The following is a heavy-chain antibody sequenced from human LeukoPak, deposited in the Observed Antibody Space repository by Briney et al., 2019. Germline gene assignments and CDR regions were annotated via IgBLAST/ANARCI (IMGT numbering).Heavy chain of an antibody. CDR3: ARVPIVGATVNYFDY. J-gene: IGHJ4*02. V-gene: IGHV3-21*01. CDR2: ISSSSSYI. Sequence: KPGGSLRLSCAASGFTFSSYSMNWVRQAPGKGLECVSSISSSSSYIYYADSVKGRFTISRDNAKNSLYLQMNSLRAEDTAVYYCARVPIVGATVNYFDYWGQGTLVTVSS. D-gene: IGHD1-26*01. CDR1: GFTFSSYS.